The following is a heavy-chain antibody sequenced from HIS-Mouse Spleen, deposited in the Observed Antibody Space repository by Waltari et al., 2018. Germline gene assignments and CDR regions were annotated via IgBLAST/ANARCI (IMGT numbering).Heavy chain of an antibody. Sequence: EVQLVQSGGGLVKPGGSLRLSCAASGFTFSSYSMNWARQAPGKGLEWVSSISSSSSYIYYADSVKGRFTISRDNAKNSVYLQMNSLRAEDTAVYYCARRLLTGDAFDIWGQGTMVTVSS. D-gene: IGHD7-27*01. V-gene: IGHV3-21*01. CDR2: ISSSSSYI. J-gene: IGHJ3*02. CDR3: ARRLLTGDAFDI. CDR1: GFTFSSYS.